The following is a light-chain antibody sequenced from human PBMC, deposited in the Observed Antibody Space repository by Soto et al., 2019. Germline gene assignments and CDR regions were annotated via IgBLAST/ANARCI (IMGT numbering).Light chain of an antibody. CDR1: QSVSSY. V-gene: IGKV3-11*01. CDR3: QHYGRSPS. CDR2: DAS. Sequence: EVVLTQSPATLSLSPGERATLSCRASQSVSSYLAWYQQKPGQAPRLLIYDASNRATGIPARFGGSGSGTDFTLTISSLEPEDVGVYYCQHYGRSPSFGRGTKVEIK. J-gene: IGKJ1*01.